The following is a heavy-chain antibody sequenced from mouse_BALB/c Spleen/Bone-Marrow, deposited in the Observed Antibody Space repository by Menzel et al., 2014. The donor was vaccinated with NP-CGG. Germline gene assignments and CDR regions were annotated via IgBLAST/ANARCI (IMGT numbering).Heavy chain of an antibody. J-gene: IGHJ4*01. CDR3: ARPIFL. V-gene: IGHV14-3*02. CDR1: GFHIKDTY. CDR2: IDPANGNT. Sequence: EVQLQQFGAELVKPGASVKLSCTASGFHIKDTYMHWVKQRPEQGLEWIGRIDPANGNTKYDPKFQGKATITADTSSNTAHLQLSSLTSEDTAVFYCARPIFLWGQGTPVTVSS.